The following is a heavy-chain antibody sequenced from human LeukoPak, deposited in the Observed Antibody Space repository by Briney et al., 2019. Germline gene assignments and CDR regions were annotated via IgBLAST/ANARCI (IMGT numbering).Heavy chain of an antibody. CDR1: GGSISSYY. CDR2: IYTSGST. CDR3: AKDRYDILAGYSFFYY. D-gene: IGHD3-9*01. J-gene: IGHJ4*02. Sequence: SETLSLTCNVSGGSISSYYWSWIRQPAGKGLEWIGRIYTSGSTNYNPSLESRVTMSVDTSKNQFSLKLSSVTAADTAVYYCAKDRYDILAGYSFFYYWGQGTLVTVSS. V-gene: IGHV4-4*07.